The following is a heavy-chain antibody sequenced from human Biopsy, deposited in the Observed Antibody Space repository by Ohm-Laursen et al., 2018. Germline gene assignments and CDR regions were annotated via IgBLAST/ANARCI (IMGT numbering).Heavy chain of an antibody. CDR3: ARESPLRLGVCGAIRCFKEVFGMDV. Sequence: SVKVSCKASGYNFGNYYINWVRKVPGQGLEWLGVINPVAEATMYAQKFQDRITMTRDTSTNTVYMDLTSLTSEDTAVYYCARESPLRLGVCGAIRCFKEVFGMDVWGQGTTVIASS. V-gene: IGHV1-46*01. D-gene: IGHD2-21*01. CDR2: INPVAEAT. CDR1: GYNFGNYY. J-gene: IGHJ6*02.